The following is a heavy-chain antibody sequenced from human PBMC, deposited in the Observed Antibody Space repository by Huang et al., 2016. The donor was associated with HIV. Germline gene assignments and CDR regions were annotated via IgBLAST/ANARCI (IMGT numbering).Heavy chain of an antibody. J-gene: IGHJ3*02. D-gene: IGHD3-16*01. Sequence: EVQMLESGGGLIQPGGSLRLSCAASGFSFSNYGMIWVRQTAGKWLEWVAAIRGSGDKTYYEGSVKGRFTISRDNSKNTLYLQMNSLRAEDTAIYYCAKDPNGDYVGTFDMWGQGTMVTVSS. V-gene: IGHV3-23*01. CDR2: IRGSGDKT. CDR3: AKDPNGDYVGTFDM. CDR1: GFSFSNYG.